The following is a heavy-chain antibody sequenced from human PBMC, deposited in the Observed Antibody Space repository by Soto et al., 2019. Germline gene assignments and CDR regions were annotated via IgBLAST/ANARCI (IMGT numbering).Heavy chain of an antibody. CDR3: ARDQGVAAAGITWFDP. D-gene: IGHD6-13*01. CDR1: GASMNSYH. J-gene: IGHJ5*02. CDR2: IHSRGST. V-gene: IGHV4-4*07. Sequence: SETLSLTCTVSGASMNSYHWSWIRQPAGKGLEWIGHIHSRGSTNYNPSLKSRVTMSVDTSNNQFSLRLMSLTAADTAVYYCARDQGVAAAGITWFDPWGQGSLVTVSS.